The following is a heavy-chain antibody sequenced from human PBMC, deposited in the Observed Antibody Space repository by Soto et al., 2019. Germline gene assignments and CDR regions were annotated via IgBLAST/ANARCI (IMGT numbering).Heavy chain of an antibody. CDR1: GGSISSSSYY. CDR2: IYYSGST. CDR3: ARRDVNWFDP. J-gene: IGHJ5*02. V-gene: IGHV4-39*01. Sequence: PSETLSLTCTVSGGSISSSSYYWGWIRQPPGKGLEWIGSIYYSGSTYYNPSLKSRVTISVDTSKNQFSLKLSSVTAADTAVYYCARRDVNWFDPWGQGTLVTVSS.